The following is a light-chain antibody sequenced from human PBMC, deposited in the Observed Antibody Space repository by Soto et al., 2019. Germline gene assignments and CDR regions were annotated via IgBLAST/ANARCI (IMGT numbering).Light chain of an antibody. CDR3: QQYGSSPT. CDR2: DAS. CDR1: QSLSSGY. J-gene: IGKJ1*01. Sequence: MVIAQTPGSVALSPGGRVSLSWSASQSLSSGYLAWYQQKFGQAPRLLIYDASRRATGIPERFSGSGSGTDFTLTINRLEPEDFAVYYCQQYGSSPTFGLGTKVDIK. V-gene: IGKV3-20*01.